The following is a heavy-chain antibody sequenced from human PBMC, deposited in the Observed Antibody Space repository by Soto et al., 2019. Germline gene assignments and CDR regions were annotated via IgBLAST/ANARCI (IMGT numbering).Heavy chain of an antibody. V-gene: IGHV4-39*01. J-gene: IGHJ5*02. CDR2: IYYSGST. D-gene: IGHD3-10*01. CDR3: ARPLYFYGSGSYPGFDP. CDR1: GGSISGSSYY. Sequence: QLQLQESGPGLVKPSETLSLTCTVSGGSISGSSYYWGWIRQPPGKGLEWIGTIYYSGSTYYNPSRKSRITVAVDTYKNHFSLKLRSVHAADTAVYYCARPLYFYGSGSYPGFDPWGQGTLVTVSS.